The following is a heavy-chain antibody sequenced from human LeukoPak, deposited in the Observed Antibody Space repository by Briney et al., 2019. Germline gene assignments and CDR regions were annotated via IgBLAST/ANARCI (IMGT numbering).Heavy chain of an antibody. CDR2: IGHGGDNA. CDR3: AKCSQWLASSYFDY. D-gene: IGHD6-19*01. Sequence: GGSLRFSCAASGFTFKNYAMNWVRQAPGKGQEWVSIIGHGGDNAFYADSVKGRFTISRDNSKNTLYLQMNSLRAEDTAVYYCAKCSQWLASSYFDYWGQGTLVTVSS. CDR1: GFTFKNYA. V-gene: IGHV3-23*01. J-gene: IGHJ4*02.